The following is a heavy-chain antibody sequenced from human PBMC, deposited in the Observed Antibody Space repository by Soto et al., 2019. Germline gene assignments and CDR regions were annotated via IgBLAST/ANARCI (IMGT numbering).Heavy chain of an antibody. D-gene: IGHD6-19*01. V-gene: IGHV3-30-3*01. CDR2: ISYDGSNK. Sequence: PGGSLRLSCAASGFTFSSYAMHWVRQAPGKGLEGVAVISYDGSNKYYADSVKGRFTISRDNSKNTLYLQMNSLRAEGTAVYYCARDSTGYSSGWYYYYYAMDVWGQGTTVTVSS. CDR1: GFTFSSYA. J-gene: IGHJ6*02. CDR3: ARDSTGYSSGWYYYYYAMDV.